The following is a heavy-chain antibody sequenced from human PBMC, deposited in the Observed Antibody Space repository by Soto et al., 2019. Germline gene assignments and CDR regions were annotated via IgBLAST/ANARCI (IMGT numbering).Heavy chain of an antibody. CDR2: INHSGST. CDR1: GGSFSGYY. CDR3: ARGDDAFDI. V-gene: IGHV4-34*01. J-gene: IGHJ3*02. Sequence: SETLSLTCAVYGGSFSGYYWSWIHQPPGKGLEWIGEINHSGSTNYNPSLKSRVTISVDTSKNQFSLKLSSVTAADTAVYYCARGDDAFDIWGQGTMVTVSS.